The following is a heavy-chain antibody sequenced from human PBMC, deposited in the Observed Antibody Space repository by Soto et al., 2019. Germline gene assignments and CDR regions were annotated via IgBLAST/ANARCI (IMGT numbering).Heavy chain of an antibody. Sequence: ASVKVSCKASGYTFKSYDVMWVRKAPGQGLEWMGWISGHNGKADYAENFQGRVIMTTGTSTATASMDLRGLRSDDTAVYYCARKGYIGNFAMDVWGQGTTVTVSS. D-gene: IGHD5-12*01. CDR1: GYTFKSYD. CDR2: ISGHNGKA. J-gene: IGHJ6*02. CDR3: ARKGYIGNFAMDV. V-gene: IGHV1-18*04.